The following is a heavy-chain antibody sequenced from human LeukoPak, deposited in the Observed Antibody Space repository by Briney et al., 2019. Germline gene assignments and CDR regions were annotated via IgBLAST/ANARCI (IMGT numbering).Heavy chain of an antibody. V-gene: IGHV3-21*01. D-gene: IGHD3-10*01. CDR1: GFTFSSYS. CDR3: AGPYGPGGAFDI. CDR2: ISSSSSYI. J-gene: IGHJ3*02. Sequence: PGGSLRLSCAASGFTFSSYSMNWVRQAPGKGLEWVSSISSSSSYIYYADSVKGRFTISRDNAKNSLYLQMNSLRAEDTAVYYCAGPYGPGGAFDIWGQGTMVTVSS.